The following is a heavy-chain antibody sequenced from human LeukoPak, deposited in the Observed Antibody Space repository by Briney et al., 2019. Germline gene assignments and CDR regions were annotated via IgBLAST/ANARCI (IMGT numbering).Heavy chain of an antibody. CDR2: ISGSGGST. D-gene: IGHD4-11*01. CDR3: AKAFLTTLYYFDY. J-gene: IGHJ4*02. V-gene: IGHV3-23*01. Sequence: SGGSLKLSCAASGFTFSSYAMSWVRQAPGKGLEWVSAISGSGGSTYYADSVKGRFTISRDNSKNTLYLQMNSLRAEDTAVYYCAKAFLTTLYYFDYWGQGTLVTVSS. CDR1: GFTFSSYA.